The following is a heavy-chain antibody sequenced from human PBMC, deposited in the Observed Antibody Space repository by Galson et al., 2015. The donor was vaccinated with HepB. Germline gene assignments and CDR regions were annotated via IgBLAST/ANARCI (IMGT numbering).Heavy chain of an antibody. CDR3: ARGGDLFPMALDY. CDR1: GGSISSYY. V-gene: IGHV4-59*01. D-gene: IGHD2/OR15-2a*01. CDR2: IYYSGST. J-gene: IGHJ4*02. Sequence: ETLSLTCTVSGGSISSYYWSWIRQPPGKGLEWIGYIYYSGSTNYNPSLKSRVTISVDTSKNQFSLKLSSVTAADTAVYYCARGGDLFPMALDYWGQGTLVTVSS.